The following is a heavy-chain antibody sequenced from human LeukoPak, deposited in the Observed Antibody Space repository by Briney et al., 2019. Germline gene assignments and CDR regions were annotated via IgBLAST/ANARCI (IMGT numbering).Heavy chain of an antibody. D-gene: IGHD3-10*01. CDR1: GGSISSYY. Sequence: SETLSLTCTVSGGSISSYYWSWIRQPAGKGLEWIGRIYTSGSTNYNPSLKSRVTMSVDTSKNQFSLKLSSVTAADTAVYYCARGKDHMVRGVSDWFDPWGQGTLVTVSS. CDR2: IYTSGST. V-gene: IGHV4-4*07. J-gene: IGHJ5*02. CDR3: ARGKDHMVRGVSDWFDP.